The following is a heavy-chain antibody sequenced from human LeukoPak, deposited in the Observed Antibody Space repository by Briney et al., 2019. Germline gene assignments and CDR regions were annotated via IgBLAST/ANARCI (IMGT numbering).Heavy chain of an antibody. Sequence: GGSLRLSCAASGFTFSSYWMHWVRQAPGKGLVWVSRINSVGSSTSYADSVKGRFTISRDNAKNTLYLQMNSLRAEDTAVYYCASQTVTTPYYFHYWGQGTLVTVSS. D-gene: IGHD4-17*01. V-gene: IGHV3-74*01. CDR3: ASQTVTTPYYFHY. CDR1: GFTFSSYW. CDR2: INSVGSST. J-gene: IGHJ4*02.